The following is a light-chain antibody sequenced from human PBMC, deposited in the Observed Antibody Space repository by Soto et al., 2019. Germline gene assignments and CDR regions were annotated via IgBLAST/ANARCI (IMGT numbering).Light chain of an antibody. CDR2: KAY. Sequence: DFQMTQSPSTLSASVGDGVTITCRASQSIRSWLAWYQQKPGKAPRILIYKAYTLESGVPSRFSGSGSGTDFTLTISSLQPDDFATYYCQQYSTYWTFGQGTKVDIK. V-gene: IGKV1-5*03. J-gene: IGKJ1*01. CDR3: QQYSTYWT. CDR1: QSIRSW.